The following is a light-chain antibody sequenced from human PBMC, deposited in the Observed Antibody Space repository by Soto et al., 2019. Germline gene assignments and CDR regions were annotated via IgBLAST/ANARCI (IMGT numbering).Light chain of an antibody. V-gene: IGKV3-11*01. CDR2: DAS. CDR1: QSVSSY. CDR3: QQRSNWPLT. J-gene: IGKJ4*01. Sequence: EIVLTQSPATLSLSPGERATLSCRASQSVSSYLAWYQQKPGQAPRLLIYDASNRATGIPARFSGSGSGTDVTLTSSSLEPEAVAVYYCQQRSNWPLTFGGGTKVEIK.